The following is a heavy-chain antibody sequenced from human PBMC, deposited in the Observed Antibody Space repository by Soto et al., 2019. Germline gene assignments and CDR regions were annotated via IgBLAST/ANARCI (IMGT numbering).Heavy chain of an antibody. J-gene: IGHJ4*02. Sequence: QVQLQQWGAGLLKPSETLSLTCAVYGGSFSGYYWSWIRQPPGKGLEWIGEINHSGSTNYNPSHKSRVTISVDTSKNQFSLKLSSVTAADTAVYYCARVIYSGSYLGDYWGQGTLVTVSS. CDR1: GGSFSGYY. CDR3: ARVIYSGSYLGDY. CDR2: INHSGST. V-gene: IGHV4-34*01. D-gene: IGHD1-26*01.